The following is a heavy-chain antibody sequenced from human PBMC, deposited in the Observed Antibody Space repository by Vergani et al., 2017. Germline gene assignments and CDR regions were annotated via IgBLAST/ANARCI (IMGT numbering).Heavy chain of an antibody. CDR1: GFTFSSYW. D-gene: IGHD4-17*01. J-gene: IGHJ4*02. V-gene: IGHV3-74*01. CDR2: INSDGSST. Sequence: EVQLVESGGGLVQPGGSLRLSCAASGFTFSSYWMHWVRQAPGKGLVWVSRINSDGSSTSYADSVTGRFTISRDNAKNTLYLQMNSLRAEDTAVYYCARGRYGDYDVHFDYWGQGTLVTVSS. CDR3: ARGRYGDYDVHFDY.